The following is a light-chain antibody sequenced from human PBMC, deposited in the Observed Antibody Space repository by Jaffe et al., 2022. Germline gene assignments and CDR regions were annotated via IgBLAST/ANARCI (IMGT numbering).Light chain of an antibody. Sequence: QSALTQPPSASGSPGQSVTISCTGTSSDVGGHNYVSWYQQHPGKAPKLMIYDVTKRPSGVPDRFSGSKSGNTASLTVSGLQAEDEADYYCSSYAGSTNYVFGTGTKVTVL. V-gene: IGLV2-8*01. CDR3: SSYAGSTNYV. CDR2: DVT. J-gene: IGLJ1*01. CDR1: SSDVGGHNY.